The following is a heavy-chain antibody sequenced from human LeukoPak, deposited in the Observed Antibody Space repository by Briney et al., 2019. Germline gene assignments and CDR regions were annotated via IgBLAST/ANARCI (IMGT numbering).Heavy chain of an antibody. CDR1: GGSFSGYC. V-gene: IGHV4-34*01. CDR2: INNSGST. Sequence: SETLSLTCVVSGGSFSGYCWSWIRQPPGKGLEWIGEINNSGSTNYNPSLKSRVTISVDTSKNQFSLKLSSVTAADTAVYYCARGRGYYDLNWFDPWGQGTLVTVSS. CDR3: ARGRGYYDLNWFDP. J-gene: IGHJ5*02. D-gene: IGHD3-22*01.